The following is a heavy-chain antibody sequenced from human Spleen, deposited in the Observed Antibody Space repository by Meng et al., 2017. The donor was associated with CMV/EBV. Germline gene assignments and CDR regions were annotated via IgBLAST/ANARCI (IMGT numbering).Heavy chain of an antibody. CDR3: ARATGDSGYQFDY. CDR2: MYYTGST. V-gene: IGHV4-39*01. D-gene: IGHD5-12*01. J-gene: IGHJ4*02. CDR1: GASFSSSSPY. Sequence: SETLSLTCTVSGASFSSSSPYWGWIRQPPGKGLEWIASMYYTGSTYSNPSLKSRVSISVDPTNNQFSLKLSSVTAADTAVYYCARATGDSGYQFDYWGQGTLVTVSS.